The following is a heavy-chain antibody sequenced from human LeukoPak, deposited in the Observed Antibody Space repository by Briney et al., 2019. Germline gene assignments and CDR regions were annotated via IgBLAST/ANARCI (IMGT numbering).Heavy chain of an antibody. CDR2: IKQDGSEK. CDR1: GFTFSSYW. Sequence: HPGGSLRLSCAASGFTFSSYWMSWLRQAPGKGLEWVANIKQDGSEKYYMDSVKGRFTISRDNAKNSLYLQMNSLRAEDTAVYYCARDARYGCNPDYYYYYGMDVWGQGTTVTVSS. D-gene: IGHD4-23*01. CDR3: ARDARYGCNPDYYYYYGMDV. J-gene: IGHJ6*02. V-gene: IGHV3-7*01.